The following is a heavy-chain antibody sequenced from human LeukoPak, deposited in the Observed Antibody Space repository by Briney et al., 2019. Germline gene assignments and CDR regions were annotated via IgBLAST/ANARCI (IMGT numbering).Heavy chain of an antibody. V-gene: IGHV3-74*01. Sequence: GGSLRLSCAASGYTFSRYWMHWVRQAPGEGLVWVSRINSDGSTTNYADSVKGRFTISRDNAKNTLYLQMNSLRAEDTAVYYCARHLSGGGFDYWGQGTLVTVSS. D-gene: IGHD3-16*01. CDR3: ARHLSGGGFDY. J-gene: IGHJ4*02. CDR2: INSDGSTT. CDR1: GYTFSRYW.